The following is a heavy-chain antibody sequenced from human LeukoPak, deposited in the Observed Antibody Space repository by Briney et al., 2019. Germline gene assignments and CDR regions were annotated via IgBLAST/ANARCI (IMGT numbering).Heavy chain of an antibody. CDR1: GFTFSSYW. J-gene: IGHJ4*02. Sequence: PXXSLRLSCAASGFTFSSYWMHWVRQAPGKGLVWVSRINSDGSSTNYADSVKGRFTISRDYAKNTLFLQMNSLRAEDTAVYYCARGGYYDSSGYHYSVGFDYWGQGTLVTVPS. V-gene: IGHV3-74*01. CDR3: ARGGYYDSSGYHYSVGFDY. CDR2: INSDGSST. D-gene: IGHD3-22*01.